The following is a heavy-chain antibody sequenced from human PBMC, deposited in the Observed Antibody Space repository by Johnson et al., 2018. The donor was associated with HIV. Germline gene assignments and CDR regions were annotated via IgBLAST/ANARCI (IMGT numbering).Heavy chain of an antibody. CDR1: GFIFSNYW. J-gene: IGHJ3*02. CDR2: IKGDGSEK. D-gene: IGHD4-17*01. CDR3: AKDMGGDPVAFDI. V-gene: IGHV3-7*05. Sequence: VQLVESGGGLVQRGGSLRLSCAGSGFIFSNYWMNWVRQAPGKGLEWVANIKGDGSEKYYVDSVKGRFTISRDNSKNSLYLQMNSLRAEDTALYYCAKDMGGDPVAFDIVCQGTMVTVSA.